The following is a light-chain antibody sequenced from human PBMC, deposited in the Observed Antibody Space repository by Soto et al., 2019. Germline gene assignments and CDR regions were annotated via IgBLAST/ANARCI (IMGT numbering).Light chain of an antibody. V-gene: IGKV1-9*01. CDR1: QGISSY. CDR3: QQLNSYPPGT. J-gene: IGKJ2*02. Sequence: IQLTQSPSSLSASVGDRVTITCRASQGISSYLAWYQQKPGKAPKLLIYAASTLQSGVPSRFSGSGSGTDFTLPISSLQPEDFATYYCQQLNSYPPGTFGQGTKLEIK. CDR2: AAS.